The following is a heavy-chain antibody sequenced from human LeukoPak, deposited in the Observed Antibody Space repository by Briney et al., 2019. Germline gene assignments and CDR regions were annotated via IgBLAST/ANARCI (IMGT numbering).Heavy chain of an antibody. Sequence: PGGSLRLSCAASGFTFSSYEMNWVRQAPGKGLEWVSYISSGDNTIYYADSVKGRFTMSRDNAKNSLYLQMNSLRAEDTAVYYCARVMGNYATDYWGQGTLVTVSS. CDR1: GFTFSSYE. V-gene: IGHV3-48*03. D-gene: IGHD1-7*01. CDR2: ISSGDNTI. CDR3: ARVMGNYATDY. J-gene: IGHJ4*02.